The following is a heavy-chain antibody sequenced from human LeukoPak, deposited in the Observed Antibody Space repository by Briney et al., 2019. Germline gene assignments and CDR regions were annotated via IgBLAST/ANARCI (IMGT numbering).Heavy chain of an antibody. V-gene: IGHV3-21*01. J-gene: IGHJ6*02. CDR1: GFTFSSYS. CDR2: ISSSSSYI. Sequence: PGGSLRLSCAASGFTFSSYSMNWVRQAPGKGLEWVSSISSSSSYIYYADSVKGRFTISRDNAKNSLYLQMNSLRAEDTAVYYCARVGYSGYGQQGYYYYYGMDVWGQGTTVTVSS. D-gene: IGHD5-12*01. CDR3: ARVGYSGYGQQGYYYYYGMDV.